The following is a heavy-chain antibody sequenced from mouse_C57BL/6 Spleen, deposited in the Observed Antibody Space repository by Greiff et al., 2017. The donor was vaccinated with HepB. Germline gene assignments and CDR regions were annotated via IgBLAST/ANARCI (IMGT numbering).Heavy chain of an antibody. CDR2: ISSGSSTI. J-gene: IGHJ2*01. CDR1: GFTFSDYG. D-gene: IGHD1-1*01. Sequence: DVKLVESGGGLVKPGGSLKLSCAASGFTFSDYGMHWVRQAPEKGLEWVAYISSGSSTIYYADTVKGRFTISRDNAKNTLFLQMTSLRSEDTAMYYCARGGGITTDYFDYWGQGTTLTVSS. CDR3: ARGGGITTDYFDY. V-gene: IGHV5-17*01.